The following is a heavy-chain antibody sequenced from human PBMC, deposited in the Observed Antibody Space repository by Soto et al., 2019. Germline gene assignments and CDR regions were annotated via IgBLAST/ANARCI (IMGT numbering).Heavy chain of an antibody. CDR2: IWHDGSNK. CDR1: GFTFSSYT. D-gene: IGHD1-1*01. CDR3: AREDWNDGHYCGMGV. Sequence: QVQVVESGGGVVQPGRSLRLSCAASGFTFSSYTMYWVRQAPGKGLEGVAVIWHDGSNKYYVDSVKGRFTISRDNSKNTLYLLMNSLRAEDTAVYYCAREDWNDGHYCGMGVWGQGTTVTVSS. J-gene: IGHJ6*02. V-gene: IGHV3-33*01.